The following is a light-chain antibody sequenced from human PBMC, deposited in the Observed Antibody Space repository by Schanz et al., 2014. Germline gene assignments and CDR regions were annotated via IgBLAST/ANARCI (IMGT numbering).Light chain of an antibody. Sequence: SYELTQPPSVSVSPGQTASITCSGDKLGDKYACWYQQKPGQSPVLVIYQDSKRPSGIPERFSGSKSGTSASLAISGLRSEDEADYYCAAWDDSLRIFGGGTKLTVL. J-gene: IGLJ2*01. CDR3: AAWDDSLRI. V-gene: IGLV3-1*01. CDR1: KLGDKY. CDR2: QDS.